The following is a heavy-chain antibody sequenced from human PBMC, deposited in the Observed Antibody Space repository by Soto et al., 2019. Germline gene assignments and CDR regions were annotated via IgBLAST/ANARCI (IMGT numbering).Heavy chain of an antibody. CDR1: GFTFSSYA. J-gene: IGHJ4*02. D-gene: IGHD3-16*01. CDR2: ISGSGGST. Sequence: EVQLLESGGGLVQPGGSLRLSCAASGFTFSSYAMSWVRQAPGKGLEWVSAISGSGGSTYYADSVKGRFTISRDNSKNTLYLQMNSLRAKDTAVYYCAKSQRLDYDYIWGSYLRYWGQGTLVTVSS. V-gene: IGHV3-23*01. CDR3: AKSQRLDYDYIWGSYLRY.